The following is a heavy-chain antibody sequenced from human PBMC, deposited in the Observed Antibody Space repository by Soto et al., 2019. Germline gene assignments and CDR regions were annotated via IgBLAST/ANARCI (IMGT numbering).Heavy chain of an antibody. D-gene: IGHD3-10*01. CDR3: ASEYGSGSYGYYYGMDV. J-gene: IGHJ6*02. CDR1: GFTFNNYG. V-gene: IGHV3-23*01. Sequence: GGSLRLSCAASGFTFNNYGMAWVRQAPGKGLEWVSGISSSGDTTYYADSVKGRLTISRDNSKNTLYLQMTSLRAEDTAVYYCASEYGSGSYGYYYGMDVWGQGTTVTVSS. CDR2: ISSSGDTT.